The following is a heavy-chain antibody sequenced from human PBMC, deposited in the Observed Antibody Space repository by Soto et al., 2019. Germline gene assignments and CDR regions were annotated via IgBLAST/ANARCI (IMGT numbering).Heavy chain of an antibody. D-gene: IGHD2-2*01. CDR3: ARLPAVSASSFYGMDV. Sequence: QLQLQESGPGLVKPSETLSLTCTVTGGSISSSSSYWGWIRQSPGNGLEWIGNIYYSGSTYFNPPLQNRVTISDDTYKTQFSLKLTALSASDTALYYCARLPAVSASSFYGMDVWGQGTTVTVSS. CDR2: IYYSGST. CDR1: GGSISSSSSY. V-gene: IGHV4-39*01. J-gene: IGHJ6*02.